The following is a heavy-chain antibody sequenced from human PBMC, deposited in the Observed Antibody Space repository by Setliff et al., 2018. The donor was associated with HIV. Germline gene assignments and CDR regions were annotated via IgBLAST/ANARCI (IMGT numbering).Heavy chain of an antibody. CDR2: NYYTGST. CDR1: GGSISSGDYY. CDR3: ARAPFYYGSGSYQTFDY. J-gene: IGHJ4*02. D-gene: IGHD3-10*01. Sequence: TLSLTCTVSGGSISSGDYYWSWIRQHPRKGLEWIGYNYYTGSTYYNPSLKSRVTISVDTSKNQFSLKLSSVTAADTAVYYCARAPFYYGSGSYQTFDYWGQGTLVTVSS. V-gene: IGHV4-31*03.